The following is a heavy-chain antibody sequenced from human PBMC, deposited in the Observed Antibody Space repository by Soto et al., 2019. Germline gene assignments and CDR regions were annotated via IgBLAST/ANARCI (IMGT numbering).Heavy chain of an antibody. Sequence: PGGSLRLSCAASGFKFSNYAMIWVRQAPGKGLEWVSLISATGGGTYYADSVKGRFTISRDNSHNTLYLQVHSLTAEDTAVYYCAKDRRAGGNSAFYFDFWGQGAQVTV. V-gene: IGHV3-23*01. CDR3: AKDRRAGGNSAFYFDF. CDR2: ISATGGGT. D-gene: IGHD3-16*01. J-gene: IGHJ4*02. CDR1: GFKFSNYA.